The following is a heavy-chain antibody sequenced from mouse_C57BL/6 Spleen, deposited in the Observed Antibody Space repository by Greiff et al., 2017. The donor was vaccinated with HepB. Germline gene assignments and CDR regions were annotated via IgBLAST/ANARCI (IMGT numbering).Heavy chain of an antibody. CDR3: TPYSKGAMDY. CDR1: GFNIKDDY. Sequence: EVKLMESGAELVRPGASVKLSCTASGFNIKDDYMHWVKQRPEQGLEWIGWIDPENGDTEYASKFQGKATITADTSSNTAYLQLSSLTSEDTAVYYCTPYSKGAMDYWGQGTSVTVSS. CDR2: IDPENGDT. D-gene: IGHD2-5*01. V-gene: IGHV14-4*01. J-gene: IGHJ4*01.